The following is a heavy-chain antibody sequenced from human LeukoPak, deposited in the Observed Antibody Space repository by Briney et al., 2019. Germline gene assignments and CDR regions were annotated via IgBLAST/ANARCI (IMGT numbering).Heavy chain of an antibody. CDR1: GFTFSSYG. V-gene: IGHV3-33*01. J-gene: IGHJ4*02. D-gene: IGHD3-16*02. CDR2: IWYDGSNK. CDR3: AREIYDYVWGSYHPRYYFDY. Sequence: GRSLRLSCAASGFTFSSYGMHWVRQAPGKGLEWVAVIWYDGSNKYYADSVKGRFTISRDNSKNTLYLQMNSLRAEDTAVYYCAREIYDYVWGSYHPRYYFDYWGREPWSPSPQ.